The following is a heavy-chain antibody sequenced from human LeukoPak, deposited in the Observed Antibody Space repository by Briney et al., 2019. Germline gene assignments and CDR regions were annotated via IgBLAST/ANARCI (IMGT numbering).Heavy chain of an antibody. CDR2: LWYDGSIA. V-gene: IGHV3-33*01. CDR1: GFTFNTYG. D-gene: IGHD2-8*02. Sequence: GGSLRLSCAASGFTFNTYGTNCVRHAPGKALEGVAILWYDGSIAYYGDSVKGRFTIFRDNSKNTLYLQMNSLRAEDMAVYYCARVGCTGNNCLAYYYYAMDVWGQGTTVTVS. J-gene: IGHJ6*02. CDR3: ARVGCTGNNCLAYYYYAMDV.